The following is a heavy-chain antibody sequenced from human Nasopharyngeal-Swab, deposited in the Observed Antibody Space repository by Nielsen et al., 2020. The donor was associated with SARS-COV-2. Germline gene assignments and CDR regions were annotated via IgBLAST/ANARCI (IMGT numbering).Heavy chain of an antibody. Sequence: VRQAPGKGLEWVSSISSSSSYIYYADSAKGRFTISRDNAKNSLYLQMNSLRAEDTAVYYCARDRGYCSSTSCHYYYYYMDVWGKGTTVTVSS. CDR3: ARDRGYCSSTSCHYYYYYMDV. J-gene: IGHJ6*03. D-gene: IGHD2-2*01. CDR2: ISSSSSYI. V-gene: IGHV3-21*01.